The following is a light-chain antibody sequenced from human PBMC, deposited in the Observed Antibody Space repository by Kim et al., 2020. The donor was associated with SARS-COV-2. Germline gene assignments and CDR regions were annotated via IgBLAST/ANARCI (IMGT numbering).Light chain of an antibody. V-gene: IGKV3-11*01. CDR1: QSVSGY. CDR3: QQRNSWPPEFT. CDR2: DAS. J-gene: IGKJ4*01. Sequence: EIVLTQSPATLSLSPGERATLSCRASQSVSGYVAWYQQTPGQAPRLLIYDASNRATGVPARFSGSGSGTDFTLTISSLEPEDFAVYYCQQRNSWPPEFTFGGGTKVDIK.